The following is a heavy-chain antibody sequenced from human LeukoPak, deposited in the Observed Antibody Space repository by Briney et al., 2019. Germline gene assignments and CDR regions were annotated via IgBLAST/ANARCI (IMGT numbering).Heavy chain of an antibody. CDR1: GFTFSSYW. J-gene: IGHJ4*02. D-gene: IGHD4-17*01. CDR2: INSDGSST. CDR3: ARGYGKVPFDY. V-gene: IGHV3-74*01. Sequence: AGGSLRLSCAASGFTFSSYWMHWVRQAPGKGLVWVSRINSDGSSTSYADSVKGRFTISRDNAKNTLYLQMNSLRAEDTAVYYCARGYGKVPFDYWGQGTLVTVSS.